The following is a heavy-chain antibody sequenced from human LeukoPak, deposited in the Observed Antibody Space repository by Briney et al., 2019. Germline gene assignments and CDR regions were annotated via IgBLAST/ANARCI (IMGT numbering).Heavy chain of an antibody. CDR2: ISGSGGST. CDR3: AKDRNYYDSSGYYPIFDY. CDR1: GFTFSSYA. J-gene: IGHJ4*02. D-gene: IGHD3-22*01. V-gene: IGHV3-23*01. Sequence: PGGSLRLSCAASGFTFSSYAMSWVRQAPGKGLEWVSAISGSGGSTYYADSVKGRFTISRDNPKNTLYLQMNSLRAEDTALYYCAKDRNYYDSSGYYPIFDYWGQGTLVTVSS.